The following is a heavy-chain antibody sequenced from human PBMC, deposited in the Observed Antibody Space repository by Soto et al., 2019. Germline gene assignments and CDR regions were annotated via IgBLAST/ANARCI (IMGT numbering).Heavy chain of an antibody. CDR1: GGSVTRDEDY. V-gene: IGHV4-30-4*01. CDR2: ISNSGST. Sequence: SETLSLTCTVSGGSVTRDEDYWSWIRPSPGKGLEWIGYISNSGSTGYNPSLKTRLSMSVDSSKNQFTLRLTSVTAADTAVYFCATESGSTYGYFDYWGQGTQVTVSS. CDR3: ATESGSTYGYFDY. D-gene: IGHD4-17*01. J-gene: IGHJ4*02.